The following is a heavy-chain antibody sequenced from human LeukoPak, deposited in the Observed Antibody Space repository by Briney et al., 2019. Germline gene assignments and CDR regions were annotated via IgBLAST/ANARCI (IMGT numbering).Heavy chain of an antibody. V-gene: IGHV4-30-2*05. J-gene: IGHJ4*02. Sequence: SQTLSLTCAVSGGSISSGGYSWSWIRQPPGKGLEWIGYIYHSGSTYYNPSLKSRVTISVDTSKNQFSLKLSSVTAADTAVYYCARTALAAAGSFQFLPSQEPTDYWGQGTLVTVSS. CDR1: GGSISSGGYS. CDR2: IYHSGST. D-gene: IGHD6-13*01. CDR3: ARTALAAAGSFQFLPSQEPTDY.